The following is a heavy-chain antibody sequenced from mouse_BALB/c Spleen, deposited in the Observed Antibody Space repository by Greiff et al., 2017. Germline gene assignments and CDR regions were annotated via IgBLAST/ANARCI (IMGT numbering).Heavy chain of an antibody. D-gene: IGHD2-14*01. CDR2: IWSGGST. J-gene: IGHJ3*01. V-gene: IGHV2-2*02. Sequence: QVQLKQSGPGLVQPSQSLSITCTVSGFSLTSYGVHWVRQSPGKGLEWLGVIWSGGSTDYNAAFISRLSISKDNSKSQVFFKMNSLQANDTAIYYCARRAAYYRYDFAYWGQGTLVTVSA. CDR3: ARRAAYYRYDFAY. CDR1: GFSLTSYG.